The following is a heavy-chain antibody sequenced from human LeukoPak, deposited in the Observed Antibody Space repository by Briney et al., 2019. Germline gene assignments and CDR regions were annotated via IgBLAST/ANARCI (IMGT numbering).Heavy chain of an antibody. Sequence: ASVKVSCKASGYTFSDYYLHWVRQAPGQGLEWMGWINPNSGVTNYAQKFQGRATMTRDTSISTAYMEVSRLRSDDTAVYYCARGQQWLEAFDYWGQGTLVTVSS. V-gene: IGHV1-2*02. CDR2: INPNSGVT. D-gene: IGHD6-19*01. CDR1: GYTFSDYY. J-gene: IGHJ4*02. CDR3: ARGQQWLEAFDY.